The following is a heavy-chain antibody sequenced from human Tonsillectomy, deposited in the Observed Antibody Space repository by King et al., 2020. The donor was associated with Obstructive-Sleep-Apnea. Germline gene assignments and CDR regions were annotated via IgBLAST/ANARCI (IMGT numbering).Heavy chain of an antibody. CDR3: ARPFVAEPPDDVFDI. CDR2: IYPGDSDT. D-gene: IGHD1-14*01. Sequence: QLVESGAEVKKPGESLKISCMGSGYSFTTYWIDWVRQMPGKGLEWMGSIYPGDSDTRYSPSFQGQVTISADKSINTAYLQWSSLEASDTATYYCARPFVAEPPDDVFDIWGQGTMVTVSS. J-gene: IGHJ3*02. CDR1: GYSFTTYW. V-gene: IGHV5-51*01.